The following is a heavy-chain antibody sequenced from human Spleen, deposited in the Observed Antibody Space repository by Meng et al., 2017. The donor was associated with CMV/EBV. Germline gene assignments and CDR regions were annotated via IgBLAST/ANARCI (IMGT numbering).Heavy chain of an antibody. V-gene: IGHV4-34*01. CDR1: GGSFSGYY. D-gene: IGHD3-3*01. J-gene: IGHJ3*02. Sequence: SETLSLTCAVYGGSFSGYYWSWIRQPPGKGLEWIGEINHSGSTNYNPSLKSRVTISVDTSKNQFSLKLSSVTAADTAVYYCARGQRRITIFGVVIGDAFDIWGQGTMVTVSS. CDR3: ARGQRRITIFGVVIGDAFDI. CDR2: INHSGST.